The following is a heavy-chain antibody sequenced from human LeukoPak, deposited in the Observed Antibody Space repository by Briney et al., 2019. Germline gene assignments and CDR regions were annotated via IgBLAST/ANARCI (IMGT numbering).Heavy chain of an antibody. V-gene: IGHV4-34*01. D-gene: IGHD6-19*01. Sequence: PSETLSLTCAVYGGSFSGYYWSWIRQPPGKGLEWIGEINHSGSTNYNPSLKSRVTISVDTSKNQFSLKLSSVTGADTAVYYCARHKYSSGWPPEGAFDIWGQGTMVTVSS. CDR3: ARHKYSSGWPPEGAFDI. CDR2: INHSGST. J-gene: IGHJ3*02. CDR1: GGSFSGYY.